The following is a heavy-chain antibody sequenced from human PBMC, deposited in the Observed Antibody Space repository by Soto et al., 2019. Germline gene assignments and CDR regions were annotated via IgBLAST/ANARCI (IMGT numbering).Heavy chain of an antibody. CDR3: ARGAIYSSSSGYYFDY. CDR2: INHSGST. J-gene: IGHJ4*02. V-gene: IGHV4-34*01. Sequence: SETLSLTCAVYGGSFSGYCWSWIRQPPGKGLEWIGEINHSGSTNYNPSLKSRVTISVDTSKNQFSLQLSSVTAADTAVYYCARGAIYSSSSGYYFDYWGQGTLVTVSS. D-gene: IGHD6-6*01. CDR1: GGSFSGYC.